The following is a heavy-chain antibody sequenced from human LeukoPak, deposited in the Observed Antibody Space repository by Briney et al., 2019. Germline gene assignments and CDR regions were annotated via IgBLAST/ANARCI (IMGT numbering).Heavy chain of an antibody. CDR2: ISYDGSNK. CDR1: GFAFSSYG. J-gene: IGHJ4*02. V-gene: IGHV3-30*18. Sequence: GGSLRLSCAASGFAFSSYGMHWVRQAPGKGLEWVAVISYDGSNKYYADSVKGRFTISRDNSKNTLYLQMNSLRAEDTAVYYCAKVPPGIAVAGPYFDYWGQGTLVTVSS. D-gene: IGHD6-19*01. CDR3: AKVPPGIAVAGPYFDY.